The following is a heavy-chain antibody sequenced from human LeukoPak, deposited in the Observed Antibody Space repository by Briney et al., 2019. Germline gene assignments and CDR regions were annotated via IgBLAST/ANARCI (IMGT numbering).Heavy chain of an antibody. CDR2: SSSSSTYI. CDR1: GFTFSSSS. Sequence: GGSLRLSCAASGFTFSSSSMNWVRQAPGKGLEWVSYSSSSSTYIYYADSLKGRFTISRDTAKNSLYLLMNSLRSEDTAVYYCAGYSGDALNYWGQGTLVTVSS. D-gene: IGHD7-27*01. V-gene: IGHV3-21*01. J-gene: IGHJ4*02. CDR3: AGYSGDALNY.